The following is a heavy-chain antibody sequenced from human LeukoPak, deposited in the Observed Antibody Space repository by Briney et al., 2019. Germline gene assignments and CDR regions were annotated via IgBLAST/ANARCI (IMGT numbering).Heavy chain of an antibody. CDR2: IGGGGGNI. V-gene: IGHV3-23*01. CDR1: GFTFTTHA. D-gene: IGHD1-1*01. J-gene: IGHJ6*02. CDR3: ARDIGDTNWNYYDMDV. Sequence: PGGSLRLSCAASGFTFTTHAMNWVRQAPGRGLEWVSTIGGGGGNIYYADSVKGRFTISRDNSKNTLDLQMSSLRVEDTAVYYCARDIGDTNWNYYDMDVWGQGTTVTVSS.